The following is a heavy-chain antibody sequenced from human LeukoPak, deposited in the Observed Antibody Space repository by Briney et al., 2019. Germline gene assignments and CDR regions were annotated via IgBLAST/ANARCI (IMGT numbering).Heavy chain of an antibody. CDR3: ARDFAKYGDYGREVYYYYGMDV. CDR1: GFTFSSYA. CDR2: ISYDGSNK. Sequence: PGGSLRLSCAASGFTFSSYAMYWVRQAPGKGLEWVAVISYDGSNKYYADSVKGRFTISRDNSKNTLYLQMNSLRAEDTAVYYCARDFAKYGDYGREVYYYYGMDVWGQGTTVTVSS. V-gene: IGHV3-30-3*01. D-gene: IGHD4-17*01. J-gene: IGHJ6*02.